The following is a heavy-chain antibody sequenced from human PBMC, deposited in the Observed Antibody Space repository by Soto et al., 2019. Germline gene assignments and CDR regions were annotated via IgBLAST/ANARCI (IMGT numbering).Heavy chain of an antibody. CDR1: GYTFTSYA. Sequence: ASMKVSCKASGYTFTSYAMHLGRQAPGQRLEWMGWINAGNGNTKYSQKFQGRVTITRDTSASTAYMELSSLRSEDTAVYYCAILRYFDWLLALDYWGQGTLVTVSS. CDR2: INAGNGNT. J-gene: IGHJ4*02. D-gene: IGHD3-9*01. CDR3: AILRYFDWLLALDY. V-gene: IGHV1-3*01.